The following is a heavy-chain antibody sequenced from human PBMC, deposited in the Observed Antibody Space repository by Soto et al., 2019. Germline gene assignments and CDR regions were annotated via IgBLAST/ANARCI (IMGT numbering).Heavy chain of an antibody. CDR1: GGTFSSYT. J-gene: IGHJ4*02. Sequence: QVQLVQSGAEVKKPGSSVKVSCKASGGTFSSYTITWVRQAPGQGLEWMGRIIPILGIASYAQKFQGRVTITADKSTGTAYIELSSLRSEDTAVYYCLNIPHYWGQGTLVTVSS. CDR3: LNIPHY. V-gene: IGHV1-69*02. CDR2: IIPILGIA.